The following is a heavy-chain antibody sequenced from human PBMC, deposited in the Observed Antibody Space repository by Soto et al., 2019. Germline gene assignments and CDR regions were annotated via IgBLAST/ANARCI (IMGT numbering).Heavy chain of an antibody. D-gene: IGHD3-16*01. CDR3: ARHLPGYPYVYGIDY. CDR1: GGSISNRNYY. V-gene: IGHV4-39*01. J-gene: IGHJ4*02. CDR2: IYYRGTT. Sequence: QVQLQESGPGLVKPSETLSLTCTVSGGSISNRNYYWGWIRQPPGKGLGWIGSIYYRGTTYYSPFLKIRVTIAVDTSKISFSLKLSSMTAAATAVYYCARHLPGYPYVYGIDYWGQVLLVTVSS.